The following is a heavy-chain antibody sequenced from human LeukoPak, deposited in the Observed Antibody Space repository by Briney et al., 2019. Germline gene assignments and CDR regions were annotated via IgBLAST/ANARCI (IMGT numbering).Heavy chain of an antibody. CDR1: GFTFSSYA. J-gene: IGHJ5*02. CDR2: ISGDESST. Sequence: GGSLRLSCAASGFTFSSYAMSWVRQAPGKGLEWVSRISGDESSTSYADSVKGRFTISRDNAKKSLYLQMNSLRAEDTAVYYCARVQKGIAAAGTGGGWFEPWGQGTLVTVS. CDR3: ARVQKGIAAAGTGGGWFEP. V-gene: IGHV3-23*01. D-gene: IGHD6-13*01.